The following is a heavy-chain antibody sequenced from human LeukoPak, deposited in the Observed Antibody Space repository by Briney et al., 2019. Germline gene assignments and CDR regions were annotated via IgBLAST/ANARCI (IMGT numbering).Heavy chain of an antibody. J-gene: IGHJ4*02. CDR1: GFTFSRYW. V-gene: IGHV3-7*01. Sequence: PGGSLRLSCAASGFTFSRYWMRWVRQAPGKVREWVANIKQDGSEKDYVDSVKGRFTISRDNAKNTLYLQMNSLRAEDTAVYYCARVPSWELQLVFDYWGQGTLVTVSS. CDR2: IKQDGSEK. D-gene: IGHD1-26*01. CDR3: ARVPSWELQLVFDY.